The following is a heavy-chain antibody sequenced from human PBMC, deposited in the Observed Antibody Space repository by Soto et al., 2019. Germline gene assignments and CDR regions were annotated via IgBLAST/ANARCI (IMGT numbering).Heavy chain of an antibody. J-gene: IGHJ4*02. CDR1: GFTFIDYY. D-gene: IGHD2-2*01. CDR3: ARDSGAVVPAAQFDY. CDR2: ISSSSSYT. V-gene: IGHV3-11*06. Sequence: LRLSFAASGFTFIDYYMSWIRQAPGKGLEWVSYISSSSSYTNYADSVKGRFTISRDNAKNSLYLQMNSLRAEDTAVYYCARDSGAVVPAAQFDYWGQGTLVTVSS.